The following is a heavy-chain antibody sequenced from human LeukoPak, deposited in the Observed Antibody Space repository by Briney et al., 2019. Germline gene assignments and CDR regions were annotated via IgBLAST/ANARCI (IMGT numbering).Heavy chain of an antibody. Sequence: IPSETLSLTCAVYGGSFSGYYWSWNRQPPGKGLEWIGEINHSGSTNYNPSLKSRVTISVDTSKNQFSLKLSSVTAADTAVYYCARTYRGWSGYDAFDIWGQGTMVTVSS. CDR2: INHSGST. D-gene: IGHD6-19*01. J-gene: IGHJ3*02. V-gene: IGHV4-34*01. CDR3: ARTYRGWSGYDAFDI. CDR1: GGSFSGYY.